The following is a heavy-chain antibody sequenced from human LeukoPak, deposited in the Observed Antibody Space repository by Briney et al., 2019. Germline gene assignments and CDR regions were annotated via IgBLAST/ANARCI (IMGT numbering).Heavy chain of an antibody. CDR3: AKGSVGNADFAS. CDR1: GFTFSSFS. Sequence: GGALRLSCAASGFTFSSFSMTWVRQAPGKGLEGVSSIIVSGTTYYADSVKGRFTISRDSFRGTLFLQMDSLRVEDTAVYFCAKGSVGNADFASWGPGALVTVSS. V-gene: IGHV3-23*01. CDR2: IIVSGTT. D-gene: IGHD6-25*01. J-gene: IGHJ4*02.